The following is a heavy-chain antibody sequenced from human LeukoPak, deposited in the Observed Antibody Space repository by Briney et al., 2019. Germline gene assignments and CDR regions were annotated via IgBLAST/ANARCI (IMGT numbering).Heavy chain of an antibody. V-gene: IGHV3-48*02. J-gene: IGHJ4*02. CDR2: IGSTNSSII. Sequence: GMSLRLSCAASGFTISSSSMNWVRQAPGEGLEWVSYIGSTNSSIIKYADSVRGRCTISRDNAKNSLYLQMNSLRDEDTAVYYCARGKVGTTFDYWGQGTLVTVSS. D-gene: IGHD1-1*01. CDR1: GFTISSSS. CDR3: ARGKVGTTFDY.